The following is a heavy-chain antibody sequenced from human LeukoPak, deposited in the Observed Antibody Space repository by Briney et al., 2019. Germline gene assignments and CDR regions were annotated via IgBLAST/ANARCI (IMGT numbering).Heavy chain of an antibody. CDR1: GGSVSSYY. CDR3: ARQRGGYSVDY. CDR2: IYYSGST. D-gene: IGHD1-26*01. V-gene: IGHV4-59*02. J-gene: IGHJ4*02. Sequence: SETLSFTGTVSGGSVSSYYWSWNRQPPGKGLEWIGYIYYSGSTNYNPSLKSRVTISVATSKNQFSLKLSSVTAADTAVYYWARQRGGYSVDYWGQGTLVTVSS.